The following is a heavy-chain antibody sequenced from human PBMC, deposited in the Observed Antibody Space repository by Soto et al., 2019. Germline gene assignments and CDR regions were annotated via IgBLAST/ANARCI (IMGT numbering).Heavy chain of an antibody. J-gene: IGHJ4*02. CDR1: GFTFSSYG. V-gene: IGHV3-30*18. D-gene: IGHD3-10*01. CDR3: AKVMVRGVITDD. CDR2: ISYDGSNK. Sequence: PGGSLRLSCAASGFTFSSYGMHWVRQAPGKGLEWVAVISYDGSNKYYADSVKGRFTISRDNSKNTLYLQMNSLRAEDTAVYYCAKVMVRGVITDDWGQGTLVTVSS.